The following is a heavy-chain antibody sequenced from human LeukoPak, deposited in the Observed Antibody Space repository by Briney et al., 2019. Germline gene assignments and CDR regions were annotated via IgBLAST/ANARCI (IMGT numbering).Heavy chain of an antibody. CDR3: AISSTVTTLFDY. D-gene: IGHD4-17*01. Sequence: PGGSLRLSCAASGFTFSSYGMHWVRQAPGKGLEWVAVIWYDGSNKYYADSVKGRFTISRDNSKNTLYLQMNSLRAEDTAVYYCAISSTVTTLFDYWGQGTLVTVS. J-gene: IGHJ4*02. CDR1: GFTFSSYG. CDR2: IWYDGSNK. V-gene: IGHV3-33*01.